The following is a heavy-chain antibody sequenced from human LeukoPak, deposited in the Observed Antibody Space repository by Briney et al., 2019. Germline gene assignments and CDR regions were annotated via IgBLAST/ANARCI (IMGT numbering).Heavy chain of an antibody. J-gene: IGHJ4*02. CDR3: ARAGGYSSSWHPGAFDY. D-gene: IGHD6-13*01. CDR2: ISSSRSYI. Sequence: PGGSLRLSCAAPGFSFSNYNMNWVRQAPGKGLEWVSSISSSRSYIYYADSVKGRFTISRDNAKNSLYLQMNSLRAEDTAVYYCARAGGYSSSWHPGAFDYWGQGTLVTVSS. V-gene: IGHV3-21*01. CDR1: GFSFSNYN.